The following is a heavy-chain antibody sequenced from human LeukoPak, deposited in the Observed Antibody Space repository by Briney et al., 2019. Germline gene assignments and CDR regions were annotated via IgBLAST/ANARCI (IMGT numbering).Heavy chain of an antibody. Sequence: SETLSLTCTVSGGLISSYYWSWIRQPPGKGLEYIGHIDYTGSTNYNPSLKSRVTISVDTSKKQFSLKLNSVTAADTAVYYCARGSREDGFAYYYYYMDVWGKGTTVTVSS. D-gene: IGHD3-10*01. J-gene: IGHJ6*03. CDR1: GGLISSYY. CDR3: ARGSREDGFAYYYYYMDV. V-gene: IGHV4-59*12. CDR2: IDYTGST.